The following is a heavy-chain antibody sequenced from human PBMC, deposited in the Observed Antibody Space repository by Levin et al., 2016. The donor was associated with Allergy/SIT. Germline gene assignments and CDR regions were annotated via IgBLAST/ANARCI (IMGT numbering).Heavy chain of an antibody. CDR2: ISGSGGST. J-gene: IGHJ6*02. V-gene: IGHV3-23*01. Sequence: VRQAPGKGLEWVSAISGSGGSTYYADSVKGRFTISRDNSKNTLYLQMNSLRAEDTAVYYCATYYDILTGYDYYYYYGMDVWGQGTTVTVSS. CDR3: ATYYDILTGYDYYYYYGMDV. D-gene: IGHD3-9*01.